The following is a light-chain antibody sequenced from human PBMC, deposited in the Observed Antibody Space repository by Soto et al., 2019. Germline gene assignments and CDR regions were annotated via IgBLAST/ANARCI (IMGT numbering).Light chain of an antibody. V-gene: IGLV2-18*02. CDR3: SSYTSSSPVV. J-gene: IGLJ2*01. CDR2: EVS. Sequence: QSALTQPPSVSGSPRQSVTISCTGTSSDVGSYDRVSWYQKPPGTAPKLIIYEVSNRPSGVPDRFSGSKSGNTASLTISGLQAEDEADYYCSSYTSSSPVVFGEGTKLTVL. CDR1: SSDVGSYDR.